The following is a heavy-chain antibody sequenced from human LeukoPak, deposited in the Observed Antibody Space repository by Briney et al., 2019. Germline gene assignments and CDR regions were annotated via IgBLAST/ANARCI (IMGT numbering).Heavy chain of an antibody. Sequence: PSETLSLTCTVSGGSINTRSFYWGWIRQPPGKGLEWIGSIYYSGITYYNASLKSRVTISVDTSKNQFSLKLSSVTAADTAVYYCARVITMVRGVVSAWGQGTLVTVSS. V-gene: IGHV4-39*07. CDR2: IYYSGIT. CDR1: GGSINTRSFY. J-gene: IGHJ5*02. CDR3: ARVITMVRGVVSA. D-gene: IGHD3-10*01.